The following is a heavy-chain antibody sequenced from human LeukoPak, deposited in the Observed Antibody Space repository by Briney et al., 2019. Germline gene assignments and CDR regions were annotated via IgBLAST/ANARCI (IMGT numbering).Heavy chain of an antibody. CDR2: ISTSSSYI. CDR1: GFIFSSYS. D-gene: IGHD5-18*01. Sequence: PGGSLRLSCAVSGFIFSSYSMNWVRQAPGKGLEWVSSISTSSSYIYYADSVKGRFTISRDNAKNSLYLQMNSLRAEDTAVYYCAREGGLQLWGFGYWGQGTLVTVSS. CDR3: AREGGLQLWGFGY. V-gene: IGHV3-21*01. J-gene: IGHJ4*02.